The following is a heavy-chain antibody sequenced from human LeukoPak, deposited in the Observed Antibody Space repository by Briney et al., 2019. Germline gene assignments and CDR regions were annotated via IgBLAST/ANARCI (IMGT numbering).Heavy chain of an antibody. Sequence: GESLKISCKGSGYSFTSYWIGWVRQMPGKGLEWMGIIYPGDSDTRYSPSFQGQVTISADKSISTAYLQWSSLTASDTAMYYCARRSGYSSSSYCFDYWGQGTLVTVSS. D-gene: IGHD6-6*01. V-gene: IGHV5-51*01. J-gene: IGHJ4*02. CDR1: GYSFTSYW. CDR3: ARRSGYSSSSYCFDY. CDR2: IYPGDSDT.